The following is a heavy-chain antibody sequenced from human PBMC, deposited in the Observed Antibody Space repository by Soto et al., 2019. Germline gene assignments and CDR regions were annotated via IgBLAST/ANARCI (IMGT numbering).Heavy chain of an antibody. V-gene: IGHV4-34*01. D-gene: IGHD1-26*01. CDR1: GGLLSGYF. J-gene: IGHJ4*02. CDR3: ARGSDSAWELLWV. CDR2: IHRSGST. Sequence: QVRLQQWGAGLLKPSETLSLTCTVYGGLLSGYFWSWIRQPPGKGLEWIGEIHRSGSTNYSPSLKSRVTISADTSNSQFSLKLTSVTAADTAVYYCARGSDSAWELLWVWGQGTPVTVSS.